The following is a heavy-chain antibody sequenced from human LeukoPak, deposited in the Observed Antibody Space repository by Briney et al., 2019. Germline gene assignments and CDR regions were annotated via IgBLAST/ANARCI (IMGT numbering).Heavy chain of an antibody. CDR3: ARTYWDYYGSGSYSYYYYMDV. CDR2: IYYSGST. V-gene: IGHV4-61*01. J-gene: IGHJ6*03. D-gene: IGHD3-10*01. Sequence: PSETLSLTCTVSGGSISSSSYYWSWIRQPPGKGLEWIGYIYYSGSTNYNPSLKSRVTISVDTSKNQFSLKLSSVTAADTAVYYCARTYWDYYGSGSYSYYYYMDVWGKGTTVTISS. CDR1: GGSISSSSYY.